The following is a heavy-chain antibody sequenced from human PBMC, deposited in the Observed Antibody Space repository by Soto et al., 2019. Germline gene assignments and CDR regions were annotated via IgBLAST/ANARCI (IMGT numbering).Heavy chain of an antibody. Sequence: EVQLLESGGGLVQPGGSLRLSCAASGVTFSSYAMSWVRQAPGKGLEWVSAIRGSGGSTYYADSVKGRFTISRDNTKTTLYMKMTSMRAEDTAVYYCAKSGGFYLPDIVVVVAKGFDYWGQGTLVTVSS. J-gene: IGHJ4*02. CDR2: IRGSGGST. CDR3: AKSGGFYLPDIVVVVAKGFDY. V-gene: IGHV3-23*01. D-gene: IGHD2-15*01. CDR1: GVTFSSYA.